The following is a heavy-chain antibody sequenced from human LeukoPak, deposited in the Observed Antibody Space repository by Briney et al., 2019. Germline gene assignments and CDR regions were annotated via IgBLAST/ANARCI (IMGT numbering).Heavy chain of an antibody. J-gene: IGHJ3*02. D-gene: IGHD3-9*01. CDR2: MNPNSGNT. CDR3: ARGPYYDILTGYENAFDI. V-gene: IGHV1-8*01. Sequence: ASVKVSCKASGYTFTSYDINWVRQATGQGLECMGWMNPNSGNTGYAQKLQGRVTMTRNTSISTAYMELSSLRSEDTAVYYCARGPYYDILTGYENAFDIWGQGTMVTVSS. CDR1: GYTFTSYD.